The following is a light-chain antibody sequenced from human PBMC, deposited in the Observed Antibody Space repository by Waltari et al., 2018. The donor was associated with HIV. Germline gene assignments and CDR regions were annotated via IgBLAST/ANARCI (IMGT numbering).Light chain of an antibody. CDR2: DAF. J-gene: IGKJ2*01. CDR3: HQYGTSPHT. CDR1: QTISANY. Sequence: DIVLMQSPGTLSLSPGEGATLSCRASQTISANYLAWYQQKPGQAPRLLIYDAFRRATGIPDRFSGSGSGTDFSLTIRRLEPEDFAVYHCHQYGTSPHTFGQGTRLDIK. V-gene: IGKV3-20*01.